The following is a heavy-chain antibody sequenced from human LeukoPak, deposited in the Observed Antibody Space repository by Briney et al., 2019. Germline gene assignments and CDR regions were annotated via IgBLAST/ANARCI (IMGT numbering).Heavy chain of an antibody. CDR1: GYSISSGYY. CDR2: IYHSGST. CDR3: ARAHFYDFWIHNWFDP. Sequence: SETLSLTCTVSGYSISSGYYRGWIRQPPGKGLEWIGSIYHSGSTYYNPSLKSRVTISVDTSKNQFSLKLSSVTAADTAVYYCARAHFYDFWIHNWFDPWGQETLVTVSS. V-gene: IGHV4-38-2*02. J-gene: IGHJ5*02. D-gene: IGHD3-3*01.